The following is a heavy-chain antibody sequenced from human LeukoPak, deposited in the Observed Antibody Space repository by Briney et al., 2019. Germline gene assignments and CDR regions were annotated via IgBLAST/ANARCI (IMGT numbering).Heavy chain of an antibody. J-gene: IGHJ3*02. D-gene: IGHD4-23*01. CDR1: GGSFSGYY. CDR3: ARTTVVTPSAFDI. Sequence: SETLSLTCAVYGGSFSGYYWSWIRQPPGKGREWIGEINHSGSTNYNPSLKSRVTISVDTSKNQFSLKLSSVTAADTAVYYCARTTVVTPSAFDIWGQGTMVTVSS. CDR2: INHSGST. V-gene: IGHV4-34*01.